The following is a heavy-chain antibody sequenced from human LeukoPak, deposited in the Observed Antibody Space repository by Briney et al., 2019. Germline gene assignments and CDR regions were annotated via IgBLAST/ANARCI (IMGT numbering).Heavy chain of an antibody. Sequence: SETLSLTCTVSGGSISSYYWSWIRQPPGKGLEWIGDIYYIGSTNYNPSLKSRVTISVDTSKNQFSLKLSSVTAGDAAVFYCARVGTAMVIISWGQGTLVTVSS. D-gene: IGHD5-18*01. V-gene: IGHV4-59*01. J-gene: IGHJ4*02. CDR2: IYYIGST. CDR3: ARVGTAMVIIS. CDR1: GGSISSYY.